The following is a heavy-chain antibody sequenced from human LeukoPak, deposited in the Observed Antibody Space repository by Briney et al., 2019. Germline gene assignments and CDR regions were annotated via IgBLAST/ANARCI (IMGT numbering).Heavy chain of an antibody. CDR2: ISYDGSKR. V-gene: IGHV3-30*19. CDR3: ARDYSGNYCFDY. J-gene: IGHJ4*02. D-gene: IGHD1-26*01. Sequence: GGSLRLSCAASGFTFSSYGMHWVRQAPGKGLEWVALISYDGSKRYHADSVKGRFTISRDDSKNTLYLQMNSLTAEDTALYYCARDYSGNYCFDYWGQGTLVTVSS. CDR1: GFTFSSYG.